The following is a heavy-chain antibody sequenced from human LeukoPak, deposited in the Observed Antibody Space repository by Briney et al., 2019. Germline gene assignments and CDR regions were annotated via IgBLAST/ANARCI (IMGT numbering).Heavy chain of an antibody. J-gene: IGHJ4*02. D-gene: IGHD3-10*01. CDR2: ISSSGSTI. Sequence: GGSLRLSCAASGFTFGSYEMNWVRQAPGKGLEWVSYISSSGSTIYYADSVKGRFTISRDNAKNSLYLQMNSLRAEDTAVYYCARVSRGFRYYFDYWGQGTLVTVSS. CDR1: GFTFGSYE. V-gene: IGHV3-48*03. CDR3: ARVSRGFRYYFDY.